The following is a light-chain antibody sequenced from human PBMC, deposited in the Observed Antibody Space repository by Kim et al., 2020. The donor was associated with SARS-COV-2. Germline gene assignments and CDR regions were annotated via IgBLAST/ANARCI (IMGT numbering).Light chain of an antibody. V-gene: IGKV2-24*01. CDR1: QSLVHSDGNTY. J-gene: IGKJ2*01. Sequence: QLSPIFCTSSQSLVHSDGNTYLSWLLQGPCQPPRVLIYKISSRFSGVPDSFSGSGAGTDFTLKISRVEAEDVGVYYCMQATQFPLLFGQGTKLDIK. CDR3: MQATQFPLL. CDR2: KIS.